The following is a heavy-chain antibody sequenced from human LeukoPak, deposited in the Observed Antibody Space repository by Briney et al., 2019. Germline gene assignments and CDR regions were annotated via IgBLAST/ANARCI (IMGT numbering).Heavy chain of an antibody. CDR3: ARGYLNNYGSGSSFDY. J-gene: IGHJ4*02. Sequence: ASVKVSCKASGYTFTSYDINWVRQATGQGLEWMGWMNPNSGNTGYAQKFQGRVTMTRNTSISTAYMELSSLRSEDTAVYYCARGYLNNYGSGSSFDYWGQGTLVTVSS. V-gene: IGHV1-8*01. CDR2: MNPNSGNT. D-gene: IGHD3-10*01. CDR1: GYTFTSYD.